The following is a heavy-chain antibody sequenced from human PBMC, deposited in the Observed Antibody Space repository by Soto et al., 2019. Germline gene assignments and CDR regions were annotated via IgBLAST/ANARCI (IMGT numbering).Heavy chain of an antibody. D-gene: IGHD5-18*01. V-gene: IGHV4-59*01. Sequence: SETLSLTCTVSGVPIRSYFWSWIRQPPGKGLDWIGSTYYTADTKYSPSLESRVTISVDTAKNQFSLKLSSVTTADTAVYYCARGGGDTATFDFWGQGTLVTVSS. CDR2: TYYTADT. J-gene: IGHJ4*02. CDR1: GVPIRSYF. CDR3: ARGGGDTATFDF.